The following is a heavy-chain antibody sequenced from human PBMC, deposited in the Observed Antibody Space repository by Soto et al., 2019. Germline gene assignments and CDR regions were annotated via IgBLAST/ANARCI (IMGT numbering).Heavy chain of an antibody. CDR1: GFTFSSYS. J-gene: IGHJ1*01. CDR3: AKKVTSAPGSQYCYH. V-gene: IGHV3-23*01. D-gene: IGHD3-10*01. Sequence: PGGSLRLSCAASGFTFSSYSMSWVRQAPGKGLEWVSGFRTGGVGGTTYYADSVRGRFTTSRDNSKNPLFLQMNSLRAEDTAIYYGAKKVTSAPGSQYCYHWGQITLVTVSS. CDR2: FRTGGVGGTT.